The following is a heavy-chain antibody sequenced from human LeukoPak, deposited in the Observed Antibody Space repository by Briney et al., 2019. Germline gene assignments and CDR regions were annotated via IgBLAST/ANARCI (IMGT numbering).Heavy chain of an antibody. V-gene: IGHV3-23*01. CDR3: AKDPSCSGGSCYWFDP. Sequence: GGSLRLSCXASXXTFSSYAMSWVRQAPGKGLEWVSAISGSGGSTYYADSVKGRFTISRDNSKNTLYLQMNSLRAEDTAVYYCAKDPSCSGGSCYWFDPWGQGTLVTVSS. D-gene: IGHD2-15*01. CDR2: ISGSGGST. CDR1: XXTFSSYA. J-gene: IGHJ5*02.